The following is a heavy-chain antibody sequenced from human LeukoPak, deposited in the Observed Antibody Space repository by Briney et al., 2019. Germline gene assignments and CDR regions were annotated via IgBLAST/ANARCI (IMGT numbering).Heavy chain of an antibody. J-gene: IGHJ4*02. CDR2: ISYDGSNK. V-gene: IGHV3-30-3*01. CDR3: AKDRMGAYFTIPDY. Sequence: PGGSLRLSCAASGFTFSSYAMHWVRQAPGKGLEWVAVISYDGSNKYYADSVKGRFTISRDNAQNSLYLQINSLRPEDTAFYSCAKDRMGAYFTIPDYWGQGTLVTVSS. CDR1: GFTFSSYA. D-gene: IGHD2/OR15-2a*01.